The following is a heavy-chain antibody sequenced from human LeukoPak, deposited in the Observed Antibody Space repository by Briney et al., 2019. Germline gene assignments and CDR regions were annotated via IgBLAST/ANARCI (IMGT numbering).Heavy chain of an antibody. D-gene: IGHD4-17*01. J-gene: IGHJ3*02. CDR2: IKSKTDGGTT. CDR3: TTDGDYAAFDI. V-gene: IGHV3-15*01. Sequence: GGSLRLSCAASGSTFSNAWMSWVRQAPGKGLEWVGRIKSKTDGGTTDYAAPVKGRFTISRDDSKNTLYLQMNSLKTVDTAVYYCTTDGDYAAFDIWGQGTMVTVSS. CDR1: GSTFSNAW.